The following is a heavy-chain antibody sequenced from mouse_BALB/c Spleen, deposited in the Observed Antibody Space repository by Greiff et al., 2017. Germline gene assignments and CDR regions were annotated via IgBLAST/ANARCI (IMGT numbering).Heavy chain of an antibody. CDR1: GYAFSSSW. D-gene: IGHD1-1*01. J-gene: IGHJ4*01. CDR2: IYPGDGDT. Sequence: QVQLQQSGPELVKPGASVKISCKASGYAFSSSWMNWVKQRPGQGLEWIGRIYPGDGDTNYNGKFKGKATLTADKSSSTAYMQLSSLTSVDSAVYFCARELRPAMDYWGQGTSVTVSS. CDR3: ARELRPAMDY. V-gene: IGHV1-82*01.